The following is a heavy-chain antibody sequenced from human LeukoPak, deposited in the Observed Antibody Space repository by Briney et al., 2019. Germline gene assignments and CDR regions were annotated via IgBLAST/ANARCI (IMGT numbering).Heavy chain of an antibody. J-gene: IGHJ6*02. CDR1: GFTVSSNY. CDR3: ARDRYGDYYYYYGMDV. D-gene: IGHD4-17*01. V-gene: IGHV3-66*01. CDR2: IYNGGST. Sequence: GGSLRLSCAPSGFTVSSNYMSWVRQAPGKGLEWVSVIYNGGSTYYADSVKGRFTISRDNSKNTLYLQMNSLRAEDTAVYYCARDRYGDYYYYYGMDVWGQGTTVTVSS.